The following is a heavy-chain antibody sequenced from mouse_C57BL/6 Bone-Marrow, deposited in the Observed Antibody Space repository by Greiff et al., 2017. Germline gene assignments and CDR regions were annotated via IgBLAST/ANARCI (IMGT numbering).Heavy chain of an antibody. J-gene: IGHJ3*01. Sequence: VQLQQPGAELVKPGASVKMSCKASGYTFTGYWITWVKQRPGQGLEWIGDIYPGSGSTNYNEKFKSKATLTVDTSSSTAYMQLSRLTSEDSAVYYCAVSAVYYYGPWFAYWGQGTLVTVSA. V-gene: IGHV1-55*01. CDR3: AVSAVYYYGPWFAY. D-gene: IGHD1-1*01. CDR1: GYTFTGYW. CDR2: IYPGSGST.